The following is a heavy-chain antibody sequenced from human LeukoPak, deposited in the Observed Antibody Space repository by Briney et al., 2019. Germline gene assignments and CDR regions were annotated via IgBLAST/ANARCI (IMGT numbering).Heavy chain of an antibody. V-gene: IGHV4-34*01. J-gene: IGHJ5*02. CDR2: INHSGST. CDR3: ARDRDGYNGGWFDP. D-gene: IGHD5-24*01. CDR1: GGSFSGYY. Sequence: SETLSLTCAVYGGSFSGYYWSWIRQPPGNGLEWIGEINHSGSTNYNPSLKSRVTISVDTSKNQFSLKLSSVTAADTAVYYCARDRDGYNGGWFDPWGQGTLVTVSS.